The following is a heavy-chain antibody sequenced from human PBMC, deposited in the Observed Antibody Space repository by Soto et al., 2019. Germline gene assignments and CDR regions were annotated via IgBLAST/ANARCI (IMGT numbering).Heavy chain of an antibody. V-gene: IGHV1-69*06. Sequence: QVQLVQSGAEVKKPGSSVKVSCKASGGTFSTNPISWVRQAPGQGLEWMGGTGSGTGPGNHAQNFQGRLTITVDKPTSTVDMELSSLSSEDTAVYYCARRDSGGFYRYFDAWGQGTLVTVSS. CDR3: ARRDSGGFYRYFDA. CDR1: GGTFSTNP. CDR2: TGSGTGPG. J-gene: IGHJ4*02. D-gene: IGHD2-15*01.